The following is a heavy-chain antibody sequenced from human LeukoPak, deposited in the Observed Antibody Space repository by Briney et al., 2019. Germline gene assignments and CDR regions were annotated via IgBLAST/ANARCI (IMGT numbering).Heavy chain of an antibody. CDR2: ISGSGGST. CDR3: AKAPRFGDHATEYYYYYMHV. CDR1: GFTFSYFW. D-gene: IGHD3-16*01. Sequence: PGGSLRLSCAASGFTFSYFWMSWVRQAPGKGLEWVSGISGSGGSTFYTDSVKGRFTVSRDNYKNTLYLQMNSLRVEDTAVYYCAKAPRFGDHATEYYYYYMHVWGKGTTVTVSS. V-gene: IGHV3-23*01. J-gene: IGHJ6*03.